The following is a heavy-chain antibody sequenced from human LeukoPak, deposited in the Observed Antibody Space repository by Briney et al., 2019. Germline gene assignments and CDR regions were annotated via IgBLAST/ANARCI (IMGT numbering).Heavy chain of an antibody. CDR2: ISWDGAVI. J-gene: IGHJ4*02. V-gene: IGHV3-30*18. CDR1: GFTFRSSA. D-gene: IGHD5-24*01. CDR3: AKDLEMKYCIDY. Sequence: GGSLRLSCVTSGFTFRSSAMHWVRQAPGRGLEWIAFISWDGAVIYYADSVKGRFTISRDTSKRTVSLQVDSLRAEDTAVYYCAKDLEMKYCIDYWGQGALVTVSS.